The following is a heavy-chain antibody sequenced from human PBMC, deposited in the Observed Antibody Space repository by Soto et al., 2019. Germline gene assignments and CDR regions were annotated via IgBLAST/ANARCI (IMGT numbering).Heavy chain of an antibody. J-gene: IGHJ6*03. D-gene: IGHD2-2*01. CDR3: ANKGPRYCSSTSCGGGPHTNLYYYYYHMDF. CDR2: IWYDGSNK. CDR1: GFTFSSYG. V-gene: IGHV3-33*06. Sequence: PGGSLRLSCAASGFTFSSYGMHWVRQAPGKGLEWVAVIWYDGSNKYYADSVKGRFTISRDNSKNTLYLQMNSLRAEDTAVYYCANKGPRYCSSTSCGGGPHTNLYYYYYHMDFWGKGTKVTVSS.